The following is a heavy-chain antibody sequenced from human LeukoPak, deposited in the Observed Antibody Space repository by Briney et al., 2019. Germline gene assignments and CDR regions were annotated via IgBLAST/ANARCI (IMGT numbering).Heavy chain of an antibody. CDR3: AKVQTTVVSPPDS. V-gene: IGHV3-48*03. Sequence: PGGSLRLSCATSGFTFSRYEMNWVRQAPGKGLEWVSYISSSGTTTYYTDSVKGRFTISRDNSKDTLYLQINSLRAEDTAVYFCAKVQTTVVSPPDSWGQGTLVTVSS. CDR1: GFTFSRYE. CDR2: ISSSGTTT. J-gene: IGHJ4*02. D-gene: IGHD4-23*01.